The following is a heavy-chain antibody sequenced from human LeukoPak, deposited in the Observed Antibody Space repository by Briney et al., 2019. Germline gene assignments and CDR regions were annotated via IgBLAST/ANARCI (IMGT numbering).Heavy chain of an antibody. CDR3: ARLGPNYFDY. V-gene: IGHV4-59*01. CDR2: IYYSGST. D-gene: IGHD3-10*01. Sequence: SETLSLTCTASGGSISSYYWSWIRQPPGKGLEWIGYIYYSGSTNYNPSLKSRVTISVDTSKNQFSRKLSSVTAADTAVYYCARLGPNYFDYWGQGTLVTVSS. CDR1: GGSISSYY. J-gene: IGHJ4*02.